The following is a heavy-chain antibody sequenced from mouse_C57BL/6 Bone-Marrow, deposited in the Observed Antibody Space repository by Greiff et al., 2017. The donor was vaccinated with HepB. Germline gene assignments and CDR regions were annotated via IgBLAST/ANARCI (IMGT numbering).Heavy chain of an antibody. V-gene: IGHV1-64*01. J-gene: IGHJ3*01. D-gene: IGHD2-3*01. CDR2: IHPNSGST. CDR1: GYTFTSYW. Sequence: QVQLQQSGAELVKPGASVKLSCKASGYTFTSYWMHWVKQRPGQGLEWIGMIHPNSGSTNYNEKFKSKATLTVDKSSSTADMQLSSLTSEDSAVYYCARGGSYDGYYRAWFAYWGQGTLVTVSA. CDR3: ARGGSYDGYYRAWFAY.